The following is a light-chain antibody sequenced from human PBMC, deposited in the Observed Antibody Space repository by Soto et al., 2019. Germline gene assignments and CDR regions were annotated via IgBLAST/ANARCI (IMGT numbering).Light chain of an antibody. J-gene: IGLJ3*02. CDR1: SSDIGGYNF. CDR3: SSYAGTNNLGV. V-gene: IGLV2-8*01. Sequence: QSVLTQPPSASGSPGQSVTTSCTGTSSDIGGYNFVSWYQQHPGKAPKLIIYEVNKRPSGVPDRFSGSKSGNTASLTVSGLQADDEGDYYCSSYAGTNNLGVFGGGTKLTVL. CDR2: EVN.